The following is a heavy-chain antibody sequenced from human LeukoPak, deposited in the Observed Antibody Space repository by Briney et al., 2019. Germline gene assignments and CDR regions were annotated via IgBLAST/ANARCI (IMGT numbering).Heavy chain of an antibody. CDR1: GYTFTDYG. CDR3: ARDVSATNSEFFDY. D-gene: IGHD4-23*01. Sequence: ASVKVSCKASGYTFTDYGFNWVRQAPGQGLDWMGWISAYNGNTNYAQKLQGRVTMTTDTSTSTAYMELRSLRSDDTAVYYCARDVSATNSEFFDYWGQGTLVTVSS. J-gene: IGHJ4*02. CDR2: ISAYNGNT. V-gene: IGHV1-18*01.